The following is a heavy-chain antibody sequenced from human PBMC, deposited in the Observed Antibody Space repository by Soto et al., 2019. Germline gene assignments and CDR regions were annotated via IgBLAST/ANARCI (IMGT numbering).Heavy chain of an antibody. D-gene: IGHD6-19*01. CDR2: ISYDGSNK. V-gene: IGHV3-30-3*01. CDR1: GFTFSNYA. J-gene: IGHJ4*02. CDR3: ARAPALDSSGYYQTPDY. Sequence: GGSLRLSCTASGFTFSNYAMHWVRQAPGRGLEWVAVISYDGSNKYYRDSVKGRFTISRDNSKNTLYLEMNSLRADDTGMYNCARAPALDSSGYYQTPDYWGQGTLVTVSS.